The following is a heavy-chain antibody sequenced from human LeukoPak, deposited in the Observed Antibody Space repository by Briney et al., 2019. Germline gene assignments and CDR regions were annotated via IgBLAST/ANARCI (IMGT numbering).Heavy chain of an antibody. J-gene: IGHJ4*02. CDR2: INRNSGGT. D-gene: IGHD6-19*01. Sequence: ASVKVSCKASGYSFTGYYMHWVRQAPGQGLEWMGWINRNSGGTNYAQKFQGRVTMTRDTSISTAYMELSRLRSDDTAVYYCATSGWFSFGATDFDYWGQGTLVTVSS. V-gene: IGHV1-2*02. CDR3: ATSGWFSFGATDFDY. CDR1: GYSFTGYY.